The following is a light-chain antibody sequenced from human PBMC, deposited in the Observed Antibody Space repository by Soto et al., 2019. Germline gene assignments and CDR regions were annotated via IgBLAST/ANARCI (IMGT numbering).Light chain of an antibody. CDR3: QQRSNPVT. Sequence: IVLTQSLGILSQYPSENASLSCGASQSITSSFLAWYQQKAGQAARLIIYGAFSEATGIPARFSGSGGGKDFTLTISSLEHDDSAVYYYQQRSNPVTFGQGTKV. V-gene: IGKV3D-20*02. CDR2: GAF. J-gene: IGKJ1*01. CDR1: QSITSSF.